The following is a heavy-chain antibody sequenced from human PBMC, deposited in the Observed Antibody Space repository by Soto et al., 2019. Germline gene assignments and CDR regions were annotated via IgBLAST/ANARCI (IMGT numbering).Heavy chain of an antibody. V-gene: IGHV3-33*01. CDR1: GFTFSLYA. J-gene: IGHJ4*01. CDR2: IWGAGSDK. Sequence: GVSLRLSCAASGFTFSLYAIHWVRPAPGKGLEWVAAIWGAGSDKKYADSVKGRFTVSRDNSKNTLYLQMNSLSDEDTAVYFFARSGDWTGTSCHLRGTFESWGPGT. CDR3: ARSGDWTGTSCHLRGTFES. D-gene: IGHD2-8*02.